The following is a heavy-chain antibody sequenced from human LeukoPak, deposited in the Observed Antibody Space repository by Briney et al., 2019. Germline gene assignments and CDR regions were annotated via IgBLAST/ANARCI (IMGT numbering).Heavy chain of an antibody. CDR1: GFTFSTHS. J-gene: IGHJ4*02. CDR3: ARHRTASDY. CDR2: ITSSSSYI. V-gene: IGHV3-21*01. Sequence: GSLRLSCAASGFTFSTHSMTWVRQAPGKGLEWVSSITSSSSYIYYADSVKGRFTISRDNAKSSLYLQMNSLRAEDTALYYCARHRTASDYWGQGTLVTVSS. D-gene: IGHD3-16*02.